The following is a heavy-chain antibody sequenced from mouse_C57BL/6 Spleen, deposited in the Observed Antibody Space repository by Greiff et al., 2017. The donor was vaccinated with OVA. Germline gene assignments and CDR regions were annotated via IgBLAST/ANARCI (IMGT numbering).Heavy chain of an antibody. Sequence: EVKLMESGGGLVKPGGSLKLSCAASGFTFSDYGMHWVRQAPEKGLEWVAYISSGSSTIYYADTVKGRFTISRDNAKNTLFLQMTSLRSEDTAMYYCARPNYAQDYFDYWGQGTTLTVSS. CDR2: ISSGSSTI. J-gene: IGHJ2*01. CDR3: ARPNYAQDYFDY. D-gene: IGHD1-1*01. V-gene: IGHV5-17*01. CDR1: GFTFSDYG.